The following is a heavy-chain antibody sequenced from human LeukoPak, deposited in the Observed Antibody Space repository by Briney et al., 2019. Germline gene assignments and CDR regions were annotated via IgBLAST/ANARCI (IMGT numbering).Heavy chain of an antibody. CDR3: ARGYCSGGSCYSGSYYYYYMDV. J-gene: IGHJ6*03. CDR1: GGTFSSYA. Sequence: ASVKVSCKASGGTFSSYAISWVRQAPGQGLEWMGGIIPIFGTANYAQKFQGRVTITADESTSTAYMELSSLRSEDTAVYYCARGYCSGGSCYSGSYYYYYMDVWGKGTTVTVSS. CDR2: IIPIFGTA. V-gene: IGHV1-69*13. D-gene: IGHD2-15*01.